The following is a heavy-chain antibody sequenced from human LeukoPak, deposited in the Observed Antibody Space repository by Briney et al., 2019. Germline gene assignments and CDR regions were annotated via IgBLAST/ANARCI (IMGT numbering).Heavy chain of an antibody. Sequence: PGGSLRPSCAASGFTFSSYAMSWARQAPGKGLEWVSSITGGSGSTYYADSVKGRFTISRDNSKNTLYLQMDSLRAEDTAIYYCAKDYGGLQLFDHWGQGTLVTVSS. CDR3: AKDYGGLQLFDH. CDR1: GFTFSSYA. J-gene: IGHJ4*02. V-gene: IGHV3-23*01. CDR2: ITGGSGST. D-gene: IGHD1-1*01.